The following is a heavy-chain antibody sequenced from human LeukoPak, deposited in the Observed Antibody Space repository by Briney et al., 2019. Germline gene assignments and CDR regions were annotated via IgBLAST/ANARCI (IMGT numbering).Heavy chain of an antibody. Sequence: SVKVSCKASGGTFSSYAISWVRQAPGQGLEWMGGIIPIFGTANYAQKFQGRVTITADESTSTAYMELSSLRSEDTAVYYCARALADSSSWYYYYYYMDVWGKGTTVTVSS. CDR1: GGTFSSYA. V-gene: IGHV1-69*13. J-gene: IGHJ6*03. CDR2: IIPIFGTA. D-gene: IGHD6-13*01. CDR3: ARALADSSSWYYYYYYMDV.